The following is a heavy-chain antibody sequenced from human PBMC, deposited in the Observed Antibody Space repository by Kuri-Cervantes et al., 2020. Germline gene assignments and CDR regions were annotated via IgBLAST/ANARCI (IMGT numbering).Heavy chain of an antibody. CDR1: GFTFSSYG. V-gene: IGHV3-33*05. CDR3: RYGSGSYTPYYYYYYGMDV. D-gene: IGHD3-10*01. CDR2: ISYDGGNK. J-gene: IGHJ6*02. Sequence: GESLKISCAASGFTFSSYGMHWVRQAPGKGLEWVAVISYDGGNKYYADSLKGRFTISRDNSKNTLYLQMNSLRAEDTAVYYCRYGSGSYTPYYYYYYGMDVWGQGTTVTVSS.